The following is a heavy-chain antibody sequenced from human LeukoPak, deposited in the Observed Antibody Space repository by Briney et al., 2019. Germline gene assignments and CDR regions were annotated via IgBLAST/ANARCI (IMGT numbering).Heavy chain of an antibody. V-gene: IGHV3-30*18. D-gene: IGHD5-24*01. CDR1: SFTLRSYG. Sequence: QPGGSLRLSCATSSFTLRSYGMHWVPQAPGKGLEWVAVISNDANNENYADSVKGRFTISRDNSQNTLYLQMNSLRVEDTAVYYCAKDRHPARTDGYYFDYWGQGTLVTVSS. CDR2: ISNDANNE. J-gene: IGHJ4*02. CDR3: AKDRHPARTDGYYFDY.